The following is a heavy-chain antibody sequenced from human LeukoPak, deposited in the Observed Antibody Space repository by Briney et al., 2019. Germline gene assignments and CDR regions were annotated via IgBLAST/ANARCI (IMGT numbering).Heavy chain of an antibody. V-gene: IGHV1-2*02. CDR1: GYTFTGYY. CDR3: ARDGTGATPFDY. J-gene: IGHJ4*02. CDR2: INPNSGGT. D-gene: IGHD1-26*01. Sequence: ASVKVSCKASGYTFTGYYMLWVRQAPGQGLEWMGWINPNSGGTNYAQKFQGRVTMTRDTSISTAYMELSRLRSDDTAVYYCARDGTGATPFDYWGQGTLVTVSS.